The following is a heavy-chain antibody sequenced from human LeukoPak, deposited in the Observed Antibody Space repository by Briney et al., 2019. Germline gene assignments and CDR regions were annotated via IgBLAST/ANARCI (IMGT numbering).Heavy chain of an antibody. CDR3: ARDLAWGGY. CDR2: ISGSSGII. Sequence: GGSLRLSCAASGFTFNTYTMNWVRQAPGKGLEWVSYISGSSGIIDYADSVRDRFTISRDNAKNSLYLQMNSLRAEDTAVYYCARDLAWGGYWGQGTLVTVSS. D-gene: IGHD7-27*01. V-gene: IGHV3-48*01. J-gene: IGHJ4*02. CDR1: GFTFNTYT.